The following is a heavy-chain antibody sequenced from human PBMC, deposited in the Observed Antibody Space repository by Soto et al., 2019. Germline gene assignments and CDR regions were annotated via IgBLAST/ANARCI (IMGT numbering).Heavy chain of an antibody. D-gene: IGHD5-18*01. CDR1: GGSISSGGYY. CDR3: ARGDTAMYYGMDV. V-gene: IGHV4-31*03. CDR2: IYYSGST. J-gene: IGHJ6*02. Sequence: SETLSLTCTVSGGSISSGGYYWSWIRQHPGKGLEWIGYIYYSGSTYYNPSLKSRVTISVDTSKNQFSLKLSSVTAADTAVYYCARGDTAMYYGMDVWGQGTTVTVSS.